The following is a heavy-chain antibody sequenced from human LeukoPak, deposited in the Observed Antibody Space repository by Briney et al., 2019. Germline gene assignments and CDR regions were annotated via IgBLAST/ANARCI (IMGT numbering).Heavy chain of an antibody. CDR2: ISAYNGHT. D-gene: IGHD1-26*01. J-gene: IGHJ4*02. CDR3: ARDGAYSGSQTDY. Sequence: GASVKVSCRASGFTFGTYGFSWVRQAPGQGLEWVDWISAYNGHTNYSQKLQGRVTMTTDTSTSSVYMELRSLRSDDTAVYYCARDGAYSGSQTDYWGQGTLVTVSS. V-gene: IGHV1-18*01. CDR1: GFTFGTYG.